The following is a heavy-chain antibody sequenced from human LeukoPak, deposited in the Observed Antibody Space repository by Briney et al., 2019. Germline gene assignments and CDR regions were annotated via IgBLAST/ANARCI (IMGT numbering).Heavy chain of an antibody. J-gene: IGHJ4*02. Sequence: GGSLRLSCAASGFTFNNYEMNWVRQAPGKGLEWISYISSSGSTTYYADSVKGRFTISRDNVKNPLYLQMASLRAEDTAVYYCARDAYFDKLDYWGQGTLVTVSS. V-gene: IGHV3-48*03. CDR2: ISSSGSTT. CDR1: GFTFNNYE. CDR3: ARDAYFDKLDY. D-gene: IGHD3-22*01.